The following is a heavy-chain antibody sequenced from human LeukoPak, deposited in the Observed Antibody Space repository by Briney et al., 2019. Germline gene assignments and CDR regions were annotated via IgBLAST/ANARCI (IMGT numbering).Heavy chain of an antibody. D-gene: IGHD6-13*01. CDR3: AKRGSSTWSDFDY. CDR1: GGSISTYY. CDR2: IYYSGIT. J-gene: IGHJ4*02. Sequence: SETLSLTCTASGGSISTYYWSWIRQPPGKGLEWIGYIYYSGITNYNPSLKSRATISVDTSKNQFSLKLSSVTAADTAVYYCAKRGSSTWSDFDYWGQGTLVTVSS. V-gene: IGHV4-59*08.